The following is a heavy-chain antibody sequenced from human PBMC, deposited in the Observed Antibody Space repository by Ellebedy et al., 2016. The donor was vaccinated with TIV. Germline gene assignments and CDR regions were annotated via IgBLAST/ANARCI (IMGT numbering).Heavy chain of an antibody. V-gene: IGHV3-64*01. CDR1: GFTFSSYA. Sequence: GESLKISCAASGFTFSSYAMHWVRQAPGKGLEYVSAISSNGGSTYYANSVKGRFTISRDNSKNTLYLQMGSLRAEDMAVYYCARGGIVVVPSGMDVWGQGTTVTVSS. CDR3: ARGGIVVVPSGMDV. D-gene: IGHD2-15*01. J-gene: IGHJ6*02. CDR2: ISSNGGST.